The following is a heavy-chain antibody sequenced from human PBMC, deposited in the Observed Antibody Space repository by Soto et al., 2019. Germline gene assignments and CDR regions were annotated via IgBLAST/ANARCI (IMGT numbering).Heavy chain of an antibody. D-gene: IGHD2-21*01. J-gene: IGHJ4*02. V-gene: IGHV4-59*08. CDR2: ISYIGNT. CDR1: GGSISGYY. Sequence: SETLSLTCTVSGGSISGYYWSWIRQPPGKGLEWIGYISYIGNTNYNPSLKSRVTISIHTSKNQFSLKLSSVTAADTAVYYCARSTHPIKYPTFDYWGQGALVTVSS. CDR3: ARSTHPIKYPTFDY.